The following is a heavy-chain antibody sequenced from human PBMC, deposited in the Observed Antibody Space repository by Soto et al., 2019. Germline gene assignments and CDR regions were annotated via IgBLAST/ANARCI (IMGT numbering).Heavy chain of an antibody. J-gene: IGHJ6*02. Sequence: PSETLSLTCTVSGGSISSSSYYWGWIRQPPGKGLEWIGSIYYSRSTYYNPSLKSRVTISVDTSKNQFSLKLSSVTAADTAVYYCPRYYLSGSYYSPVDYYGMDVWGQGTTVTVSS. V-gene: IGHV4-39*01. CDR2: IYYSRST. CDR1: GGSISSSSYY. D-gene: IGHD3-10*01. CDR3: PRYYLSGSYYSPVDYYGMDV.